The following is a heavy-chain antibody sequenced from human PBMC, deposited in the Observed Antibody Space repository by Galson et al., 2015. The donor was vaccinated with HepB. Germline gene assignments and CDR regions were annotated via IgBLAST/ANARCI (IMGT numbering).Heavy chain of an antibody. J-gene: IGHJ6*02. CDR1: GFTFSSYA. V-gene: IGHV3-23*01. D-gene: IGHD3-22*01. CDR3: AKSRTGNYYDSSGYYIYYYYGMDV. Sequence: SLRLSCAASGFTFSSYAMSWVRQAPGKGLEWVSAISGSGGSTYYADSVKGRFTISRDNSKNTLYLQMNSLRAEDTAVYYCAKSRTGNYYDSSGYYIYYYYGMDVWGQGTTVTVSS. CDR2: ISGSGGST.